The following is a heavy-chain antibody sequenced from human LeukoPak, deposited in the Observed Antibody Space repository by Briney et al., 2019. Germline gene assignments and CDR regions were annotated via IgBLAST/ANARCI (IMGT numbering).Heavy chain of an antibody. D-gene: IGHD3-9*01. CDR1: GFTFSNYE. J-gene: IGHJ4*02. CDR3: AREGYFESDPFDY. Sequence: PGGSLRLSCAAYGFTFSNYEMNWVRQAPGKGLEWVSYISSSGSTIYYAGSVKGRFTISRDNARNSLYLQVNSLRAEDTAIYYCAREGYFESDPFDYWGQGTPVTVSS. V-gene: IGHV3-48*03. CDR2: ISSSGSTI.